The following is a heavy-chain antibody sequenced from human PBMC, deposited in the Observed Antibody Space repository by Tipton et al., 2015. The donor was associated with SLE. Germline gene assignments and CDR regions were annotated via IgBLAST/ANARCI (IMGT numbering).Heavy chain of an antibody. J-gene: IGHJ4*02. CDR2: ISYSGNT. Sequence: TLSLTCTVSGGSISSYYWTWIRQPPGKGLEWIGYISYSGNTNYNPSPKSRVTISVDTSKNQFSLRLSSVTAADTAVYYCARESRGYDFLDYWGQGTLVTVSS. D-gene: IGHD5-12*01. V-gene: IGHV4-59*01. CDR1: GGSISSYY. CDR3: ARESRGYDFLDY.